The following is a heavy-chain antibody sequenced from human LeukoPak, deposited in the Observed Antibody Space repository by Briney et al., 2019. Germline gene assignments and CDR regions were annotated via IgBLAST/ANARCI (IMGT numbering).Heavy chain of an antibody. D-gene: IGHD2-2*01. CDR1: GFIFSYYS. CDR2: INSSGYHR. Sequence: GGSLRLSCAASGFIFSYYSMTWVPQAPGKGLEWVSYINSSGYHRNYADSVKGRFTISRDHAKNSLYLQLISLRAEDTAVYYCARGAPHYCSSTSCYEDYRGQGTLVTVSS. J-gene: IGHJ4*02. V-gene: IGHV3-11*06. CDR3: ARGAPHYCSSTSCYEDY.